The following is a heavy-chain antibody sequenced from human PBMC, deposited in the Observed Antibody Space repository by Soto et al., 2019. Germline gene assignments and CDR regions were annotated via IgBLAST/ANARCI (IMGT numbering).Heavy chain of an antibody. J-gene: IGHJ4*02. Sequence: GGSLRLSCAASGFTFSSYWMSWVRQAPGKGLEWVANIKQDGSEKYYVDSVKGRFTISRDNAKNSLYLQMNSLRAEDTAVYYCARDRDYDFWSGPAGDYWGQGTLVTVSS. CDR3: ARDRDYDFWSGPAGDY. CDR2: IKQDGSEK. V-gene: IGHV3-7*01. D-gene: IGHD3-3*01. CDR1: GFTFSSYW.